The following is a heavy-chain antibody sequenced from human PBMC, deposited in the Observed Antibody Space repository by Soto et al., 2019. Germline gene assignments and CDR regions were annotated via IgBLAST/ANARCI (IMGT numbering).Heavy chain of an antibody. CDR2: ISAYNGNT. V-gene: IGHV1-18*01. CDR3: ARYGTVFLPRVRSFDWLQPAEVDY. CDR1: GYTFTSYG. D-gene: IGHD3-9*01. J-gene: IGHJ4*02. Sequence: QVQLVQSGAEVKKPGASVKVSCKASGYTFTSYGISWVRQAPGQGLEWLGWISAYNGNTNYAQKLQGRVTMTTDTSASTAYMELRSLRSDDTAVYYRARYGTVFLPRVRSFDWLQPAEVDYWGQGTLVTVSS.